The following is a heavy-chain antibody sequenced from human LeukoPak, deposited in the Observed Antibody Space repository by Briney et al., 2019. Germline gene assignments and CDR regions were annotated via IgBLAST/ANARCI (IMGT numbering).Heavy chain of an antibody. CDR2: IYHSGST. D-gene: IGHD6-13*01. V-gene: IGHV4-38-2*02. J-gene: IGHJ4*02. CDR1: GYSISSGYY. CDR3: TRGSAYSTAAAY. Sequence: PSETLSLTCTVSGYSISSGYYWGWIRQPPGKGLEWIGSIYHSGSTYYNPSLKSRVTISVDTSKSQFSLRLSSVTAADTAVYYCTRGSAYSTAAAYWGQGSLVTVSS.